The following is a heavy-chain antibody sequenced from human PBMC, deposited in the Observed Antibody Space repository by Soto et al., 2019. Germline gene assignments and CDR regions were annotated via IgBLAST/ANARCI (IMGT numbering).Heavy chain of an antibody. V-gene: IGHV3-33*01. J-gene: IGHJ6*02. CDR1: GFTFSSYG. CDR3: ARADPSITMVRGVVDV. CDR2: IWYDGSNK. D-gene: IGHD3-10*01. Sequence: GGSLRLSCAASGFTFSSYGMHWVRQAPGKGLEWVAVIWYDGSNKYYADSVKGRFTISRDNSKNTLYLQMNSLRAEDTAVYYCARADPSITMVRGVVDVWGQGTTVTVSS.